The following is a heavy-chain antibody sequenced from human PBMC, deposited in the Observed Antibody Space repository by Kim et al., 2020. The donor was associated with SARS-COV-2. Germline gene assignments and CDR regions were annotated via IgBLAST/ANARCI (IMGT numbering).Heavy chain of an antibody. V-gene: IGHV4-34*01. Sequence: SGSPNYNPSLTGRGTISVDPSKDQFSLKVSSVTAADTAVYYCARGRSMDVWGQGTTVTVSS. CDR3: ARGRSMDV. CDR2: SGSP. J-gene: IGHJ6*02.